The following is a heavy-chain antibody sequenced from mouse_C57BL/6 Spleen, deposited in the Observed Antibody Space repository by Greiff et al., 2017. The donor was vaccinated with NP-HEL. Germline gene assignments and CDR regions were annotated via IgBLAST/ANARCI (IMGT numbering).Heavy chain of an antibody. J-gene: IGHJ4*01. Sequence: VQLQQPGAELVRPGTSVKLSCKASGYTFTSYWMHWVKQRPGQGLEWIGVIDPSDSYTNYNQKFKGKATLTVDTSSSTAYMQLSSLTSEDSAVYYCARGGGLLYAMDYWGKGTSVTVSS. CDR3: ARGGGLLYAMDY. CDR2: IDPSDSYT. CDR1: GYTFTSYW. V-gene: IGHV1-59*01. D-gene: IGHD3-3*01.